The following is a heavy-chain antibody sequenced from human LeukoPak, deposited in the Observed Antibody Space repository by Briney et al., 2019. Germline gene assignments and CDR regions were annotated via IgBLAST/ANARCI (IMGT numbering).Heavy chain of an antibody. CDR2: ISSSSSTI. V-gene: IGHV3-48*04. D-gene: IGHD4-17*01. CDR3: ARGAGRYGDYRDY. J-gene: IGHJ4*02. Sequence: GGSLRLSCAASGFTFSSYSMNWVRQAPGKGLEWVSYISSSSSTIYYADSVKGRFTISRDNAKNSLYLQMNSLRAEDTAVYYCARGAGRYGDYRDYWGQGTLVTVSS. CDR1: GFTFSSYS.